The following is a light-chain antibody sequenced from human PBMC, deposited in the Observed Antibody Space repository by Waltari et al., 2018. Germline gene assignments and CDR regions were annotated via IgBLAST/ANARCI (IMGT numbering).Light chain of an antibody. CDR1: QSVLYSSNNKKY. Sequence: DIVMTQSPDSLAVSLGERATINCKSSQSVLYSSNNKKYLAWYQQKPGQPPKLPIYWASTRESGVPDRFRGSGSGTDFTLTISSLQAEDVAVYYCQQYLSTPPTFGQGTKVEIK. CDR2: WAS. CDR3: QQYLSTPPT. J-gene: IGKJ1*01. V-gene: IGKV4-1*01.